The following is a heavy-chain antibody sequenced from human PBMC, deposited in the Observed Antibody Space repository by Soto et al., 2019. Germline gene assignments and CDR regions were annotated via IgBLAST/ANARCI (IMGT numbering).Heavy chain of an antibody. CDR1: GFTFADYT. CDR2: IRNKAYGGTT. J-gene: IGHJ4*02. Sequence: EVQLVESGGGLVQPGRSLRLSCTTSGFTFADYTLSWFRQAPGKGLEWLGVIRNKAYGGTTEYAASVKGRFSISRDDSKSTAYLQINSLKTEETAVYYCTRDGRYSGDPPPAFWGQGTLVIVSS. D-gene: IGHD5-12*01. CDR3: TRDGRYSGDPPPAF. V-gene: IGHV3-49*03.